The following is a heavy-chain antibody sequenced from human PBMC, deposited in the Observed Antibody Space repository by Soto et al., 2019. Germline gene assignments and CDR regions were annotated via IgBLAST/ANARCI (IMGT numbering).Heavy chain of an antibody. CDR1: GASISSDNW. CDR2: IYHTGRT. J-gene: IGHJ3*02. V-gene: IGHV4-4*02. D-gene: IGHD1-26*01. CDR3: ANNTCYGGRCDNAFHI. Sequence: QVQLQESGPGLVKPSGTLSLTCAVSGASISSDNWWSWVRQPPGKGLEWMGEIYHTGRTFYNPSPKSRVTVSIDKSNKRYSQRLTAVTAADTDVYYWANNTCYGGRCDNAFHIWGQGTTINVSP.